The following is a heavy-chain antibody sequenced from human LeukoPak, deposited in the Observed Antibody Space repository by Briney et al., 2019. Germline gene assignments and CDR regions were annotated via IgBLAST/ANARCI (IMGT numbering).Heavy chain of an antibody. CDR2: IKYRGST. D-gene: IGHD3-16*01. V-gene: IGHV4-31*03. J-gene: IGHJ3*02. CDR1: GGSISIGGYY. Sequence: PSQTLSLTCTVSGGSISIGGYYSSWIRQHPGKGLARIGQIKYRGSTYYKPSLKSRVTISVDTSKHQFSLKWRFVTAADTAVYYCARRGSNGHPTFDIWGQGTMVTVSS. CDR3: ARRGSNGHPTFDI.